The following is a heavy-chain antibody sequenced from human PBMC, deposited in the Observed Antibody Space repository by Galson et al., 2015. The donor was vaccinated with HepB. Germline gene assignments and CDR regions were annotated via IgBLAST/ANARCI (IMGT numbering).Heavy chain of an antibody. V-gene: IGHV3-64D*06. Sequence: SLRLSCAASGFTFSSYAMHWVRQAPGKGLEYVSAISSNGGSTYYADSVKGRFTISRDNSKNTLYLQMSSLRAGDTAVYYCVRGEYSYGYGGLFDYWGQGTLVTVSS. J-gene: IGHJ4*02. CDR2: ISSNGGST. CDR3: VRGEYSYGYGGLFDY. CDR1: GFTFSSYA. D-gene: IGHD5-18*01.